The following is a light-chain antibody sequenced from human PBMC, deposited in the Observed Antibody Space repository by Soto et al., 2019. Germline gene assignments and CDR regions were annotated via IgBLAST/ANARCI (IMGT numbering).Light chain of an antibody. CDR1: SSDVGGYKY. Sequence: HSVLTQPASVSGSPGQSITISCTGTSSDVGGYKYVSWYQQHPGKAPKLMIYEVSNRPSGVSNRFSGSKSGNTASLTISGLQADDEADYYCNSYTSSSTLVFGTGTKVTVL. V-gene: IGLV2-14*01. CDR2: EVS. CDR3: NSYTSSSTLV. J-gene: IGLJ1*01.